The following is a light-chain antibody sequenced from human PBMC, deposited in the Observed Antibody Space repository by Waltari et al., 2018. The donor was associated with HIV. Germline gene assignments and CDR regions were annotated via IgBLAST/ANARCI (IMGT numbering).Light chain of an antibody. CDR2: DVS. CDR1: TNDVGSSNY. CDR3: SSYTSSSTYV. Sequence: QSALTQTASVSGPPGQSITISCTGTTNDVGSSNYVSWHQQHPGEAPKLIIHDVSDRPSGISNRFSGSKSGNTASLTISGLQTEDEADYYCSSYTSSSTYVFGTGTRVTVL. J-gene: IGLJ1*01. V-gene: IGLV2-14*01.